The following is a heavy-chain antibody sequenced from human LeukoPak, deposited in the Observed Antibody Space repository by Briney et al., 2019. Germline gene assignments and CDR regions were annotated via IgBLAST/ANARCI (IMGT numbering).Heavy chain of an antibody. V-gene: IGHV1-18*01. Sequence: GASVKASCKASGYTFTSYGISWVRQAPGQGLEWMGWISAYNGNTNYAQKLQGRVTMTTDTSTSTAYMELRSLRSDDTAVYYCARDRAYYYDSSGSDYWGQGPLVTVSS. CDR1: GYTFTSYG. CDR2: ISAYNGNT. J-gene: IGHJ4*02. CDR3: ARDRAYYYDSSGSDY. D-gene: IGHD3-22*01.